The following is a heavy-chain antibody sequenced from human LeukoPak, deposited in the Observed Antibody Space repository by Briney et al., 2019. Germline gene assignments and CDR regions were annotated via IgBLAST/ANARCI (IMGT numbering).Heavy chain of an antibody. CDR3: SVNPRRFPTDV. D-gene: IGHD3-3*01. V-gene: IGHV3-48*01. CDR2: ISSSSSTI. J-gene: IGHJ6*04. Sequence: PGWSLRLSCAASGFTFSSYSMNWVRQAPGKGLEWVSYISSSSSTIYYADSVKGRFTISRDNAKNSLYLQMNSLRAEDTAVYYCSVNPRRFPTDVWGKGTTVTVSS. CDR1: GFTFSSYS.